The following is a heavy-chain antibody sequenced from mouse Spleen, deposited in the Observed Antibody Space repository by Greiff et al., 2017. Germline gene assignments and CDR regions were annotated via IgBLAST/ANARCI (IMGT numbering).Heavy chain of an antibody. CDR1: GFTFSSYA. D-gene: IGHD1-1*01. CDR2: ISSGGDYI. V-gene: IGHV5-9-1*02. Sequence: DVMLVESGEGLVKPGGSLKLSCAASGFTFSSYAMSWVRQTPEKRLEWVAYISSGGDYIYYADTVKGRFTISRDNARNTLYLQMSSLKSEDTAMYYCTRDTTVVGFDYWGQGTTLTVSS. CDR3: TRDTTVVGFDY. J-gene: IGHJ2*01.